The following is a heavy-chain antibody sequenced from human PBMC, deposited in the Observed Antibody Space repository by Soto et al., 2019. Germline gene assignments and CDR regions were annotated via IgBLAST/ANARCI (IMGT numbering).Heavy chain of an antibody. Sequence: QVQLVESGGGVVQPGRSLRLSCAASGFTFSSYGMHWVRQAPGKGLEWVAVISYDGSNKYYADSVKGRFTISRDNSKNTLYLQMNSLRAEDTAVYYCAKDRWRWLQPNYFDYWGQGTLVTVSS. CDR3: AKDRWRWLQPNYFDY. CDR2: ISYDGSNK. V-gene: IGHV3-30*18. J-gene: IGHJ4*02. CDR1: GFTFSSYG. D-gene: IGHD2-21*01.